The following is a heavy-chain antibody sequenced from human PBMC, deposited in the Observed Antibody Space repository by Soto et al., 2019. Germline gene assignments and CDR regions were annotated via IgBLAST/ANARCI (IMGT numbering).Heavy chain of an antibody. V-gene: IGHV4-59*01. CDR3: PRARGKGGMDV. J-gene: IGHJ6*02. CDR1: GGSISSYY. D-gene: IGHD3-10*01. Sequence: QVQLQESGPGLVKPSETLSLTCTVSGGSISSYYWSWIRQPPGKGLEWIGYIYYSGSTNYNPSLKRXXTXSXATSKNQCALKLSSVTAADSAVYYCPRARGKGGMDVWGPGTTVTVSS. CDR2: IYYSGST.